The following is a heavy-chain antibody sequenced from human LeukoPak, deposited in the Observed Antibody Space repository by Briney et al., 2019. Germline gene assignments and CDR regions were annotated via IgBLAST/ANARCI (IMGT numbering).Heavy chain of an antibody. V-gene: IGHV3-23*01. CDR3: AKDWIQFNRVFDCFDS. D-gene: IGHD5-18*01. CDR2: IGNTET. Sequence: GGSLRLSCATSGFPFEANAMSWVRQAPGKGLEGVATIGNTETFYADSVTGRFTISRDNSKNTVNLQMNRLRVEDTAIYYCAKDWIQFNRVFDCFDSWGQGTLVTVSS. J-gene: IGHJ4*02. CDR1: GFPFEANA.